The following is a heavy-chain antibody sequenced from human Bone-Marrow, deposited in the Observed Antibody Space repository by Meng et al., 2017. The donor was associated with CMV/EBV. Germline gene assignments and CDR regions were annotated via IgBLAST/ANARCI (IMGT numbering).Heavy chain of an antibody. V-gene: IGHV5-51*01. CDR2: IYPGDSDT. J-gene: IGHJ6*02. D-gene: IGHD7-27*01. CDR1: GYSFTNYW. CDR3: ARRLGMGDYYYYGMDV. Sequence: KVSCKGSGYSFTNYWIGWVRQMPGKGLEWMGIIYPGDSDTRYSASFQGQVTISADKSISTAYLQWSSLKASDTAMYFCARRLGMGDYYYYGMDVWGQRTTVTVSS.